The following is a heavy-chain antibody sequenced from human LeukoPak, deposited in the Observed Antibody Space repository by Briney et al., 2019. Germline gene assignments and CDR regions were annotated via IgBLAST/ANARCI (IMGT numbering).Heavy chain of an antibody. J-gene: IGHJ3*02. V-gene: IGHV3-64D*08. CDR1: GFTFTTYA. D-gene: IGHD6-19*01. CDR2: VTNNGGST. CDR3: VKGGLSGWYGDI. Sequence: GGSLRLSCSASGFTFTTYAMHWVRQSPGKGLEYVSTVTNNGGSTYYADSVKGRFTISRDNSKNTLYLQMSSLRPEDAAIYYCVKGGLSGWYGDIWGQGTMVTVSS.